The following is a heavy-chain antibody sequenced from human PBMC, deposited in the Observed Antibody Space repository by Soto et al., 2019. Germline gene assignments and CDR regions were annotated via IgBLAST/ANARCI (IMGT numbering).Heavy chain of an antibody. J-gene: IGHJ4*02. CDR1: VFTFSNPW. CDR3: TTDDAINKN. Sequence: GGPLRLSCAASVFTFSNPWMSWVRQAPGKGLEWVGRIKSKTDGGRTDYSAPVKGRFTISRDDSKNTLFLQMNSLKTEDTAVYYCTTDDAINKNWGQGTLVTVSS. V-gene: IGHV3-15*01. CDR2: IKSKTDGGRT.